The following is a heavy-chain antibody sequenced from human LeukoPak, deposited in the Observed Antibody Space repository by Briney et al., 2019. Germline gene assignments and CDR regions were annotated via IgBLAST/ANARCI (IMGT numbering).Heavy chain of an antibody. CDR2: VSGSGGTT. CDR3: ATSAGWYNYFVMAV. V-gene: IGHV3-23*01. D-gene: IGHD2-15*01. CDR1: GFTFSSSA. J-gene: IGHJ6*02. Sequence: GGSLRLSCAASGFTFSSSAMNWVRQAPGKGLEWVSTVSGSGGTTHYAESVKGRFTISRDNSKSTLYLQMNSLRAEDTALYYCATSAGWYNYFVMAVWGQGTTVTVSS.